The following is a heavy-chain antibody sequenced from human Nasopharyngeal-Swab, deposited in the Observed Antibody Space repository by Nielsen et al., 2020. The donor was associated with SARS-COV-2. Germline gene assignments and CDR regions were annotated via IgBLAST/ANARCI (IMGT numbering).Heavy chain of an antibody. V-gene: IGHV1-18*01. CDR3: ARDSIVLMVYAPNYYYYYMDV. CDR2: ISAYNGNT. Sequence: ASVKVSCKASGYTFTSYGISWVRQAPGQGLEWMRWISAYNGNTNYAQKLQGRVTMTTDTSTSTAYMELRSLRSDDTAVYYCARDSIVLMVYAPNYYYYYMDVWGKGTTVTVSS. CDR1: GYTFTSYG. J-gene: IGHJ6*03. D-gene: IGHD2-8*01.